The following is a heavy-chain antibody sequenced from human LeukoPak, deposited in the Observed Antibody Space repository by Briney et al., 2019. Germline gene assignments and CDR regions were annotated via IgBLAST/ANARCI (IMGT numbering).Heavy chain of an antibody. Sequence: ASVKVSCKASGYTFTGYYMHWVRQAPGQGLEWMGLINPNSGGTNYAQKFQGRVTMTRDTSISTAYMELSRLRSDDTAVYYCARILGYSGYDVYYFDYWGQGTLVTVSS. D-gene: IGHD5-12*01. CDR1: GYTFTGYY. CDR3: ARILGYSGYDVYYFDY. CDR2: INPNSGGT. J-gene: IGHJ4*02. V-gene: IGHV1-2*02.